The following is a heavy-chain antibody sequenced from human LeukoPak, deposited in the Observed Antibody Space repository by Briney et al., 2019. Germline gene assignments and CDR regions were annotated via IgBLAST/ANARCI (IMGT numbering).Heavy chain of an antibody. D-gene: IGHD3-10*01. J-gene: IGHJ6*03. CDR1: GGSFSGYY. CDR2: INHSGST. V-gene: IGHV4-34*01. CDR3: ARRSHYYGSGSYLARYYYYYMDV. Sequence: SETLSHTCAVYGGSFSGYYWSWIRQPPGKGLEWIGEINHSGSTNYNPSLKSRVTISVDTSKNQFSLKLSSVTAADTAVYYCARRSHYYGSGSYLARYYYYYMDVWGKGTTVTISS.